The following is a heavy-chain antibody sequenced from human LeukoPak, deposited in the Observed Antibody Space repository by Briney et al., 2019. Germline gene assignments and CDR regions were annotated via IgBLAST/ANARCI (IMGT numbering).Heavy chain of an antibody. CDR3: VRGAYSSSWLNFDY. V-gene: IGHV3-30*04. CDR2: KPYDGSNK. CDR1: GFTFSSYA. D-gene: IGHD6-13*01. J-gene: IGHJ4*02. Sequence: GRTLRLSCAASGFTFSSYAMHWVRQAPGKGLEWVALKPYDGSNKYYADSVKGRFTVSRDNSKNTLYLQMNSLRAEDTAVYYCVRGAYSSSWLNFDYWGQGTLVTVSS.